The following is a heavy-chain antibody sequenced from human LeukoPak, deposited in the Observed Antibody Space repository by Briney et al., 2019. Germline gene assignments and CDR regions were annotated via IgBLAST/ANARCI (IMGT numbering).Heavy chain of an antibody. Sequence: PGGSLRLSCAASGFTFSSYSMNWVRQAPGKGLEWVSYISSSSSTIYYADSVKGRFTISRDNAKNSLYLQMNSLRAEDTAVYYCARDSSLSASIVVVPAAMRSGDYWGQGTLVTVSS. J-gene: IGHJ4*02. CDR2: ISSSSSTI. CDR1: GFTFSSYS. V-gene: IGHV3-48*04. CDR3: ARDSSLSASIVVVPAAMRSGDY. D-gene: IGHD2-2*01.